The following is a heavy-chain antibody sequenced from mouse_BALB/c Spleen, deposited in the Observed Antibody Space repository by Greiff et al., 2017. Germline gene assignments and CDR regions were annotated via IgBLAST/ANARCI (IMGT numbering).Heavy chain of an antibody. D-gene: IGHD2-10*02. Sequence: EVQGVESGGGLVKPGGSLKLSCAASGFTFSDYYMYWVRQTPEKRLEWVATISDGGSYTYYPDSVKGRFTISRDNAKNNLYLQMSSLKSEDTAMYYCAREGEYGNFFAYWGQGTLVTVSA. V-gene: IGHV5-4*02. CDR2: ISDGGSYT. CDR1: GFTFSDYY. J-gene: IGHJ3*01. CDR3: AREGEYGNFFAY.